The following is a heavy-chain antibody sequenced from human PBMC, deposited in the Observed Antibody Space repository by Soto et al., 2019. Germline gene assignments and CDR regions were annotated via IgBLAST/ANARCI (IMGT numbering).Heavy chain of an antibody. J-gene: IGHJ3*02. CDR3: ARGSRHGSGSLRPGPSDIFDI. V-gene: IGHV3-13*01. CDR1: GFMFRIYD. D-gene: IGHD3-10*01. CDR2: IGTTGDS. Sequence: GGSLRLSCAGSGFMFRIYDMHWVRQPTGKGLEWVSAIGTTGDSYYAGSVKGRFTISRDDAKSSLYLRVNSLRVGDTAVYYCARGSRHGSGSLRPGPSDIFDIWGQGTMVTVSS.